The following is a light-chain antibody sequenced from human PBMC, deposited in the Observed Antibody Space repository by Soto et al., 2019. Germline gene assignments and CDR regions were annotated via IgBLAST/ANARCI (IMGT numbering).Light chain of an antibody. J-gene: IGKJ1*01. V-gene: IGKV1-5*03. CDR2: KAS. CDR3: QQYHSHSWT. Sequence: DIQMTQSPSTLSASLGDRVTITCRASQSISTWLAWYQQKPGKAPNLLIYKASSLESGVPPRFSGSGSGTEFTLTISSLQPDDFATYYCQQYHSHSWTFGQGTKVDIK. CDR1: QSISTW.